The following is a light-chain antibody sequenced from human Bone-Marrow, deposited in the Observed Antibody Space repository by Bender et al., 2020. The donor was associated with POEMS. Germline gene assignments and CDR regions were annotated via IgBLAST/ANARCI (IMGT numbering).Light chain of an antibody. CDR1: SSNTGSGYD. J-gene: IGLJ3*02. CDR2: GYN. CDR3: QSYDNSLSGWV. Sequence: QSALTQPRSVSGSPGQSVTISCTGSSSNTGSGYDINWYQHLPGTAPKLLIYGYNNRPSGVPDRFSGSKSGTSASLAITGLQAEDEGDYYCQSYDNSLSGWVFGGGTKVTVL. V-gene: IGLV1-40*01.